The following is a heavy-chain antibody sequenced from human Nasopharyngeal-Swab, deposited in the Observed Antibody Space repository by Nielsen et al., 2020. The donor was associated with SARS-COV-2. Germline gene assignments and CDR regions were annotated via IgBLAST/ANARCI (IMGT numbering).Heavy chain of an antibody. Sequence: ESLKISCAVYGGSFSGYYWSWIRQPPGKGLEWIGEINHSGSTNYNPSLKSRVTISVDTSKNQFSLKLSSVTAADTAVYYCARGDVVVPAAIYYYYYGMDVWGQGTTVTVSS. D-gene: IGHD2-2*01. CDR2: INHSGST. CDR1: GGSFSGYY. V-gene: IGHV4-34*01. J-gene: IGHJ6*02. CDR3: ARGDVVVPAAIYYYYYGMDV.